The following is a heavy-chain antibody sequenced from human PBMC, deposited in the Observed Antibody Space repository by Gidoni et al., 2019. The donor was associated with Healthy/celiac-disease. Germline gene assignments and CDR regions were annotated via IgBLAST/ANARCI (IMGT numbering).Heavy chain of an antibody. CDR1: GGSLSSGDYY. CDR3: ARGPLRYSYGTYDY. CDR2: IYYSGRT. Sequence: QVQLQESGPGLVNPSQTLSLPCTVSGGSLSSGDYYWSWIRQPPGKGLEWIGYIYYSGRTYYNPSLKSRVTISVDTSKNQFSLKLSSVTAADTAVYYCARGPLRYSYGTYDYWGQGTLVTVSS. J-gene: IGHJ4*02. V-gene: IGHV4-30-4*01. D-gene: IGHD5-18*01.